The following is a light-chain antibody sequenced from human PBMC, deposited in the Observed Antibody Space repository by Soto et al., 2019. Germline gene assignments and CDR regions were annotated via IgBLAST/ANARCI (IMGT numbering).Light chain of an antibody. CDR3: QKYNSGLRT. J-gene: IGKJ1*01. Sequence: DIQMTQSPSSLSASVGDRVTITCRASQGIAGYLAWYQQKPGKAPNLLIHGASTLQSGVPSRFSGSGSGTEFTLTISSLQPEDVATYYCQKYNSGLRTLGQGTKVDI. V-gene: IGKV1-27*01. CDR1: QGIAGY. CDR2: GAS.